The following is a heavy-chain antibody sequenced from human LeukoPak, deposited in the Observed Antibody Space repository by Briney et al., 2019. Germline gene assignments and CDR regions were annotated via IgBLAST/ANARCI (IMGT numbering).Heavy chain of an antibody. V-gene: IGHV3-33*01. CDR1: GFTFSSYG. D-gene: IGHD3-22*01. CDR2: IWYNRSNK. J-gene: IGHJ3*02. CDR3: ARDHFAWVTTGAFDI. Sequence: PGRSLRLSCAASGFTFSSYGMHWVRQAPGKGLEWVAVIWYNRSNKYYADSVKGRFTISRDNSKNTLYLQMNSLRAEDTAVYYCARDHFAWVTTGAFDIWGQGTMVTVSS.